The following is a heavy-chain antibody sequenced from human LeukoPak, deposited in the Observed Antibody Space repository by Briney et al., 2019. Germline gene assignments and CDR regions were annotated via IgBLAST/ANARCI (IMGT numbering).Heavy chain of an antibody. J-gene: IGHJ3*02. CDR2: ISSSSSYI. Sequence: GGSLRLSCAASGFTFSSYSMNWVRQAPGKGLEWVSSISSSSSYIYYADSVKGRFTISRDNAKNSLYLQMNSLRAEDTAVYYCASENSGYDFDAFDIWGQGTMVTVSS. CDR3: ASENSGYDFDAFDI. V-gene: IGHV3-21*01. D-gene: IGHD5-12*01. CDR1: GFTFSSYS.